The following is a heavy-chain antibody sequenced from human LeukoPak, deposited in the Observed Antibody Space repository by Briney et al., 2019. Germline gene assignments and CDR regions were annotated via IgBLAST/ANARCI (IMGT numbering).Heavy chain of an antibody. Sequence: NTSETLSLTCAVYGGSFSGYYWSWIRQPPGKGLEWIGEINHSGSTNYNPSLKSRVTISVDTSKNQFSLKLSSVTAADTAVYYCARTWIQLPHYFDYWGQGTLVTVSS. CDR3: ARTWIQLPHYFDY. CDR2: INHSGST. CDR1: GGSFSGYY. V-gene: IGHV4-34*01. J-gene: IGHJ4*02. D-gene: IGHD5-18*01.